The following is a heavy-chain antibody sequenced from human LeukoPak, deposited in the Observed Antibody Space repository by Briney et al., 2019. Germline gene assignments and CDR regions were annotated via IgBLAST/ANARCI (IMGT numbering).Heavy chain of an antibody. D-gene: IGHD1-14*01. CDR1: GGSISSKNDY. CDR3: ARDSLRKSWSGAFDI. CDR2: MYYSGST. J-gene: IGHJ3*02. V-gene: IGHV4-39*07. Sequence: KPSETLSLTCTVSGGSISSKNDYWGWIRQPPGKGLEWIGTMYYSGSTYYNPSLESRVTISLDTSKNQFSLKLRSVTAADKAVYYCARDSLRKSWSGAFDIWGQGTMVTVSS.